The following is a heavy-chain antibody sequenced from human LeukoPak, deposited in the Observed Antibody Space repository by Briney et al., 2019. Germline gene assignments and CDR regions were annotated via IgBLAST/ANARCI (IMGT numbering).Heavy chain of an antibody. CDR1: GYTFTSYG. J-gene: IGHJ5*02. CDR2: ISAYNGNT. D-gene: IGHD2-21*02. V-gene: IGHV1-18*01. Sequence: ASVKVSCKASGYTFTSYGISWVRQAPGQGLEWMGWISAYNGNTNYAQKLQGRVTMTTDTSTSTAYMELRSLRSDDTAVYYCARVRDHIVVVTGGFDPWGQGTLVTASS. CDR3: ARVRDHIVVVTGGFDP.